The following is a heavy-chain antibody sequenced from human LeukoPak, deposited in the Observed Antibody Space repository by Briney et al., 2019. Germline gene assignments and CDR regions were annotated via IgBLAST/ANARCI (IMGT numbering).Heavy chain of an antibody. Sequence: ASVKVSCKASGYTFTSYGISWVRQAPGQGLEWMGWISAYNGNTNYAQKLQGRVTMTTDTPTSTAYMELRSLRSDDTAVYYCARLIVVVTAIPMYYFDYWGQGTLVTVSS. V-gene: IGHV1-18*01. CDR1: GYTFTSYG. D-gene: IGHD2-21*02. CDR3: ARLIVVVTAIPMYYFDY. CDR2: ISAYNGNT. J-gene: IGHJ4*02.